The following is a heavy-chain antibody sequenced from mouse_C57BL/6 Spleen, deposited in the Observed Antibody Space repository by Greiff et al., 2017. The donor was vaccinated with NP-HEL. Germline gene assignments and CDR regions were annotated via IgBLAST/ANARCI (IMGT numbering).Heavy chain of an antibody. J-gene: IGHJ2*01. CDR3: ARHDDYPYFDY. Sequence: EVKLVESGGDLVKPGGSLKLSCAASGFTFSSYGMSWVRQTPDKRLEWVATISSGGSYTYYPDSVKGRFTISRDNAKNTLYLQMSSLKSEDTAMYYCARHDDYPYFDYWGQGTTLTVSS. CDR1: GFTFSSYG. CDR2: ISSGGSYT. V-gene: IGHV5-6*01. D-gene: IGHD2-4*01.